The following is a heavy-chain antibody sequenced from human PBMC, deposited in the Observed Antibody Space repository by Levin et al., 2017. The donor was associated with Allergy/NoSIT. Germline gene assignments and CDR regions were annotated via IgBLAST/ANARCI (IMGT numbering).Heavy chain of an antibody. CDR2: ISGSGGST. V-gene: IGHV3-23*01. J-gene: IGHJ5*02. D-gene: IGHD3-16*01. Sequence: GESLKISCTASGFSFSTYAMSWVRQAPGKGLECVSVISGSGGSTSYADSVKGRFTISRDNSKNTLYLQMNSLRVEDMAVYYCAKGGVVSAFDPWGQGTLVTVAS. CDR3: AKGGVVSAFDP. CDR1: GFSFSTYA.